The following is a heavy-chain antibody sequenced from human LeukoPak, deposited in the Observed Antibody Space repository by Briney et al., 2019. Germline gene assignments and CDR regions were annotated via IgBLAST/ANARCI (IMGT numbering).Heavy chain of an antibody. Sequence: GSLRLSCAASGFTFSSYEMSWVRQAPGKGLEWVSDISTSGSTIYYADSVKGRFTISRDNAKNSLYLQMNSLRAEDTAAYYCARLDYGSGRYYNWFDPWGQGTLVTASS. D-gene: IGHD3-10*01. CDR1: GFTFSSYE. V-gene: IGHV3-48*03. J-gene: IGHJ5*02. CDR3: ARLDYGSGRYYNWFDP. CDR2: ISTSGSTI.